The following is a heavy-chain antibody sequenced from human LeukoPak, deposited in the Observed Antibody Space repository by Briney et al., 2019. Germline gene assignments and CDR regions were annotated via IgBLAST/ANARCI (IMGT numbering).Heavy chain of an antibody. D-gene: IGHD6-19*01. CDR1: GYSISSGYY. CDR2: IYHSGST. Sequence: SETLSLTCAVSGYSISSGYYWGWIRQPGKGLEWIGSIYHSGSTYYNPSLKSRVTISVDTSKNQFSLKLSSVTAADTAVYYCARHEYSNGWDLDYWGHGTLVTVSS. J-gene: IGHJ4*01. V-gene: IGHV4-38-2*01. CDR3: ARHEYSNGWDLDY.